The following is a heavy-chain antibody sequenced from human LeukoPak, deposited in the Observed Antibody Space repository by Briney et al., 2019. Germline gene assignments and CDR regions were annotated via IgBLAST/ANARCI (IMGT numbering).Heavy chain of an antibody. D-gene: IGHD3-16*02. Sequence: SETLSLTCAVYGGSFSGYYWGWIRQPPGKGLEWIGEINHSGSTNYNPSLKSRVTISVDTSKNQFSLKLSSVTAADTAVYYCARAPPRGYDYVWGSYRWYYFDYWGQGTLVTVSS. V-gene: IGHV4-34*01. J-gene: IGHJ4*02. CDR2: INHSGST. CDR3: ARAPPRGYDYVWGSYRWYYFDY. CDR1: GGSFSGYY.